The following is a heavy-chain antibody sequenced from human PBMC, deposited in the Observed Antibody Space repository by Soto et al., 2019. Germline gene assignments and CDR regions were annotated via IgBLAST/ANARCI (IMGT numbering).Heavy chain of an antibody. CDR3: ARCMGFDGSGYAFFDS. D-gene: IGHD3-10*01. Sequence: EVQLVESGGGLVKPGGSLRLSCAASGFTFSGHTINWVRQAPGKGLEWVSSVSRSSSYIYYADSVKGRFTVSRDDAEKSLYLQMNSLRAEDTAIYYCARCMGFDGSGYAFFDSWGQGTQVTVYS. J-gene: IGHJ4*02. CDR1: GFTFSGHT. CDR2: VSRSSSYI. V-gene: IGHV3-21*01.